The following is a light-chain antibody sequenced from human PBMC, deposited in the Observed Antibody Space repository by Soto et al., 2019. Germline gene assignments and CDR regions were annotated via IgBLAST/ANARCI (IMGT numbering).Light chain of an antibody. CDR2: KAS. J-gene: IGKJ1*01. CDR3: QHYNSYSEA. Sequence: DIQMTQSPSTLSGSVGDRVTITCRASQTISSWLAWYQQKPGKAPKLLIYKASTLKSGVPSRFSGSRSWTEFTLNISSLQPDDFATYYCQHYNSYSEAFGQGTKVQLK. V-gene: IGKV1-5*03. CDR1: QTISSW.